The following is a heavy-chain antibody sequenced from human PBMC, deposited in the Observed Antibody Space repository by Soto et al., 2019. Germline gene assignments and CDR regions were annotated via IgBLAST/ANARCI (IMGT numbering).Heavy chain of an antibody. CDR2: INPNTGGT. V-gene: IGHV1-2*02. Sequence: ASVKVSCKASGYTFTDNYIHWVRQAPGHGLEWMGWINPNTGGTNYAQKFQGRVTVTRDTSITTAYMELSRLRSDDTAVYYCARDFSSSADGFDYWGQGTLVTVSS. CDR3: ARDFSSSADGFDY. D-gene: IGHD6-6*01. CDR1: GYTFTDNY. J-gene: IGHJ4*02.